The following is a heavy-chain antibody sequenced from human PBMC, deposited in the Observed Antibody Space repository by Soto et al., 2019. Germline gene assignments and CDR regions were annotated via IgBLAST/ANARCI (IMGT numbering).Heavy chain of an antibody. J-gene: IGHJ4*02. D-gene: IGHD5-12*01. V-gene: IGHV4-31*03. CDR1: GGSISSGGYY. CDR2: IYYSGST. Sequence: QVQLQESGPGLVKPSQTLSLTCTVSGGSISSGGYYWSWIRQHPGKGLEWIGYIYYSGSTYYNPSLKSRVTISVDTSKNQFSLKLSSVTAADTAVYYCARSRDGYNFSWPYYFDYWGQGTLVTVSS. CDR3: ARSRDGYNFSWPYYFDY.